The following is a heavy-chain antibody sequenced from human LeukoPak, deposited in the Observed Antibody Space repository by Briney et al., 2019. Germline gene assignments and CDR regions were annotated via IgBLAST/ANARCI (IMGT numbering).Heavy chain of an antibody. J-gene: IGHJ5*02. CDR2: VRPIFGTA. V-gene: IGHV1-69*06. Sequence: SVKVSCKASGGTFSSYAISWVRQAPGQGREWMGGVRPIFGTANYAQKFQGRVTITADNSTSTAYMELSGLICDDTPVCCCARDQTREEAAVWFDPWGQGTLVTVSS. D-gene: IGHD6-13*01. CDR1: GGTFSSYA. CDR3: ARDQTREEAAVWFDP.